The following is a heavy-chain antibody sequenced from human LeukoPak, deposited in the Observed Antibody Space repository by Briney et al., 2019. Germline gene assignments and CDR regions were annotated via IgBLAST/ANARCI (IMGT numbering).Heavy chain of an antibody. D-gene: IGHD6-19*01. Sequence: PSETLSLTCTVSGGSMNSYYWSWLRQPPGEGPEWIGDTTYSGGTNYNPSLKSRVTISVDASKNHFSLKLSAVTAAYTAVYYCARGAGWWSHWGQGTLVTVSS. V-gene: IGHV4-59*01. CDR1: GGSMNSYY. J-gene: IGHJ4*02. CDR2: TTYSGGT. CDR3: ARGAGWWSH.